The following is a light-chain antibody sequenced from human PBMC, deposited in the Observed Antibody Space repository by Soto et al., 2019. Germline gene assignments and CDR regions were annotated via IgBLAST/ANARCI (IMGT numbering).Light chain of an antibody. Sequence: VMTQSPATLSVSPGQSATLSCRASQRISTNFAWYQQKPGQAPRLLIYGASTRATGVPARFSGTGSGTDFTLTISSLQSEDFAVYFCQQYNDWPPRYTFGQGTKLEIK. CDR3: QQYNDWPPRYT. CDR1: QRISTN. CDR2: GAS. V-gene: IGKV3-15*01. J-gene: IGKJ2*01.